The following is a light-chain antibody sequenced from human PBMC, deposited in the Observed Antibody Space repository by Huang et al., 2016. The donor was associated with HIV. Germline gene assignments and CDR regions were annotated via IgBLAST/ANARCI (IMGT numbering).Light chain of an antibody. CDR2: KAS. CDR3: QQYNGLIA. V-gene: IGKV1-5*03. Sequence: DIQMTQSPSTLSASVGDRVTITCRASQSISNWLAWYQQKPGKPPKPLIYKASSLESGVPSRFSGSGSATEFTLSISSLQPDDSATYYCQQYNGLIAFGQGTRLEI. J-gene: IGKJ5*01. CDR1: QSISNW.